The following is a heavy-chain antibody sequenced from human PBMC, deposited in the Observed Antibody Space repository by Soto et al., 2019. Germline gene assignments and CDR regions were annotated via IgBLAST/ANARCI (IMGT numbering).Heavy chain of an antibody. CDR1: GGSISSYY. CDR3: ARVGPGTGYYFDS. V-gene: IGHV4-59*01. CDR2: THYIGRT. Sequence: PSETLSLTCTVSGGSISSYYWSWIRQAPGKGLEWIGYTHYIGRTNYNPSFKGRATTSVDTSKSQFSLKLSSVTAAATAVYYCARVGPGTGYYFDSWGQGTLVTVSS. D-gene: IGHD2-8*02. J-gene: IGHJ4*02.